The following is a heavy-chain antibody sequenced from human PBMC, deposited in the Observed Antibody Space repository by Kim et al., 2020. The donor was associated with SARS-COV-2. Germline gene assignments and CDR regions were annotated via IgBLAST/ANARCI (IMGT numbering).Heavy chain of an antibody. CDR2: INHSGST. Sequence: SETLSLTCAVYGGSFSGYYWSWIRQPPGKGLEWIGEINHSGSTNYNPSLKSRVTISVDTSKNQFSLKLSSVTAADTAVYYCARGPVPAALIDYWGQGTL. V-gene: IGHV4-34*01. CDR1: GGSFSGYY. D-gene: IGHD2-2*01. CDR3: ARGPVPAALIDY. J-gene: IGHJ4*02.